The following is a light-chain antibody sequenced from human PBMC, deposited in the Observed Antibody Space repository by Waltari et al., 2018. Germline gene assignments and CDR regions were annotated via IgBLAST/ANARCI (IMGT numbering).Light chain of an antibody. V-gene: IGKV3-11*01. CDR1: QSVSSY. CDR3: QQRSNWPPV. CDR2: DAT. Sequence: DIVLTQSPATLSLSPGQRATLSCRARQSVSSYLDWYQQKPGQAPRLLIYDATNRATGIPARFSGSGSRTDFTLTISSLEPEDFAVYYCQQRSNWPPVFGGGTKVEIK. J-gene: IGKJ4*01.